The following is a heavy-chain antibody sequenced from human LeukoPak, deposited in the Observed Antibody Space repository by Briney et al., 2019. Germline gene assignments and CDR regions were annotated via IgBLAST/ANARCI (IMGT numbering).Heavy chain of an antibody. Sequence: GGSLGLSCAASGFIFSSYWMHWVRHAPGKGLAWVSRINTDGSSTSYADSVKGRFTISRDNAKNTLYLQMNSLRAEDTAVYYCARGQAQQWLVSPWNYYYMDVWGKGTTVTISS. D-gene: IGHD6-19*01. V-gene: IGHV3-74*01. J-gene: IGHJ6*03. CDR1: GFIFSSYW. CDR3: ARGQAQQWLVSPWNYYYMDV. CDR2: INTDGSST.